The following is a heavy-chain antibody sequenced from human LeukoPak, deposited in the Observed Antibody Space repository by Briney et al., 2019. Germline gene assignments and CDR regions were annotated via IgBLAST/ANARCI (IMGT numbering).Heavy chain of an antibody. CDR3: AKDKGAATVLGIDY. CDR2: ISWDASTT. V-gene: IGHV3-43D*03. J-gene: IGHJ4*02. D-gene: IGHD6-13*01. CDR1: GFTFDDYA. Sequence: TGGSLRLSCAASGFTFDDYAMHWVRHAPGKGLEWVSLISWDASTTYYADSVKGRFTISRDNSKNSLYLQMDSLRAEDTAFYYCAKDKGAATVLGIDYWGQGTLVTVSS.